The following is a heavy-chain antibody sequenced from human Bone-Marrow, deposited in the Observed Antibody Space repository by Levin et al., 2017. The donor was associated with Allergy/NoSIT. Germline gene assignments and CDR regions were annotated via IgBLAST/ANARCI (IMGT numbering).Heavy chain of an antibody. Sequence: GESLKISCVASGFTFRSYGMKWVRQAPGKGLEWVAYISATGSDMFYADSVKGRFTISRDNANNLVSLQMKSLRADDTAVYYCARVGQWLVRSDPFGEPYYSGMDVWGQGTTVTVSS. D-gene: IGHD6-19*01. CDR3: ARVGQWLVRSDPFGEPYYSGMDV. CDR1: GFTFRSYG. CDR2: ISATGSDM. J-gene: IGHJ6*02. V-gene: IGHV3-48*03.